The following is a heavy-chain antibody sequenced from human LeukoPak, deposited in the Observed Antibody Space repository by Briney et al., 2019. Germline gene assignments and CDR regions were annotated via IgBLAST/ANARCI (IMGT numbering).Heavy chain of an antibody. CDR1: GGSFSGYY. Sequence: SETLSLTCAVYGGSFSGYYWSWIRQPPGKGLEWIGEINHSGSTNYNPSLKSRVTISADTSKNQFSLKLSSVTAADTAVYYCARSSEGITTVRGVKLYGMDVWGKGTTVTVSS. D-gene: IGHD3-10*01. V-gene: IGHV4-34*01. CDR3: ARSSEGITTVRGVKLYGMDV. J-gene: IGHJ6*04. CDR2: INHSGST.